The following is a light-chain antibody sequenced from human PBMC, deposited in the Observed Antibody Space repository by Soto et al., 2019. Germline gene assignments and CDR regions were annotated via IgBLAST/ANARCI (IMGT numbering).Light chain of an antibody. CDR1: SSNIGAGYD. CDR2: STN. CDR3: AVWIGSLNTVV. Sequence: QSVLTQPPSVSGAPGQRVTISCTGSSSNIGAGYDVHWYQQVPGAAPKLLIYSTNQRPSGVPDRFSGSKSGTSASLAISGLQSEDEAEYFCAVWIGSLNTVVFGGGTKLTVL. V-gene: IGLV1-40*01. J-gene: IGLJ2*01.